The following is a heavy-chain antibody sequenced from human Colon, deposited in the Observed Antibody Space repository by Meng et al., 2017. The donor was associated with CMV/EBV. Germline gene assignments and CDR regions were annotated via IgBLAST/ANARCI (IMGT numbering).Heavy chain of an antibody. D-gene: IGHD6-19*01. CDR2: IKQDGSEK. J-gene: IGHJ4*02. V-gene: IGHV3-7*04. CDR1: GFTFSSYW. Sequence: GESLKISCAASGFTFSSYWMSWVRQAPGKGLEWVANIKQDGSEKFYVDSVKGRFTISRDNAKNSLYLQMNSLRAEDTAVYYCAGGSGWITDSWGQGTLVTVSS. CDR3: AGGSGWITDS.